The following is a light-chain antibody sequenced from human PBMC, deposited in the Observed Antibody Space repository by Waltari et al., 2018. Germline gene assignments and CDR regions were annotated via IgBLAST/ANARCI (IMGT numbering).Light chain of an antibody. J-gene: IGKJ1*01. V-gene: IGKV1-5*03. Sequence: DVQMTPPPSPPSASVGGGATITCRSSPSLSNWLAWYQQKPGKAPKVLIYKASTLESGVPSRFSGSGSGTEFTLTISSLQPDDFATYYCQQYRNLWTFGQGTKVEIK. CDR2: KAS. CDR3: QQYRNLWT. CDR1: PSLSNW.